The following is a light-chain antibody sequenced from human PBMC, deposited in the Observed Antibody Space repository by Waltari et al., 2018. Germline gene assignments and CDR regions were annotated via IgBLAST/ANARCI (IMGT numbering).Light chain of an antibody. V-gene: IGLV1-40*01. J-gene: IGLJ2*01. CDR2: GNT. Sequence: SVLTQPPSVSGAPGQRVTISCTGSSSNFGAAYDVQWYPHLPGTAPKLLIYGNTNRPSVVPDRFSGSKSGTSASLAITGLQSEDEADYYCQSYYSILSGSAFGGGTKLTVL. CDR3: QSYYSILSGSA. CDR1: SSNFGAAYD.